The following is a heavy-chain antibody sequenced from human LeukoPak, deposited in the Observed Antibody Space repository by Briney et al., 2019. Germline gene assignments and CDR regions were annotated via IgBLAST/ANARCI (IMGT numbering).Heavy chain of an antibody. V-gene: IGHV4-59*01. CDR3: ARGQGRLQDY. Sequence: SETLSLTCTVSGGSISTYDWSWIRQPPGKGLEWIGYIYYSGSTNYNPSLKSRVTISLDTSKSQISLKLSSVTAADTAVYYCARGQGRLQDYGGREPLVPVS. CDR2: IYYSGST. CDR1: GGSISTYD. J-gene: IGHJ4*02.